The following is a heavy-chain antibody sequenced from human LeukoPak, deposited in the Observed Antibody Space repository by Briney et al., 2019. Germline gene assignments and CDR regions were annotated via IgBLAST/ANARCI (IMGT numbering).Heavy chain of an antibody. D-gene: IGHD2-2*01. CDR2: IYYSGST. J-gene: IGHJ6*03. CDR3: ARVGGLVPAAWAYYYYYMDV. Sequence: PSETLSLTCTVSGGSISSYYWSWIRQPPGKGLERIGYIYYSGSTNYNPSLKSRVTISVDTSKNQFSLKLSSVTAADTAVYYCARVGGLVPAAWAYYYYYMDVWGKGTTVTGSS. CDR1: GGSISSYY. V-gene: IGHV4-59*01.